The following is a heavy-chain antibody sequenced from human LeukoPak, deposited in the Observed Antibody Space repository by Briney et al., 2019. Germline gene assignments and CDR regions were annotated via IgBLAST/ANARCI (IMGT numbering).Heavy chain of an antibody. V-gene: IGHV1-2*02. J-gene: IGHJ4*02. CDR2: INPNSGGT. Sequence: ASVKVSCKGSGYTFTGYYMHWVGQAPGQRVEWMGWINPNSGGTNYAQKFQGRVTMTRDTSISTAYMELSRLRSDDTAVYYCARVNSGSYRPTGYWGQGTLVTVSS. CDR1: GYTFTGYY. D-gene: IGHD1-26*01. CDR3: ARVNSGSYRPTGY.